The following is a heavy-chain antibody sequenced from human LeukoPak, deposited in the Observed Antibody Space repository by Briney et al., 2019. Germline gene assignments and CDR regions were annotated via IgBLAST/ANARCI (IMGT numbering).Heavy chain of an antibody. CDR2: ISSSSSYI. CDR1: GFTFSSYS. Sequence: PGGSLRLSCAASGFTFSSYSMNWVRQAPGKGLEWVSSISSSSSYIYYADSVKGRFTISRDNSKNTLYLQMNSLRAEDTAVYYCASEIIFGSFDYWGQGTLVTVSS. J-gene: IGHJ4*02. V-gene: IGHV3-21*01. CDR3: ASEIIFGSFDY. D-gene: IGHD3-3*01.